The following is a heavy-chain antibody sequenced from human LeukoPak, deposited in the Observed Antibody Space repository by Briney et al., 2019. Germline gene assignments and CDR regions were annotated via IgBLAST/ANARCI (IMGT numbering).Heavy chain of an antibody. CDR1: GDSITNYY. V-gene: IGHV4-4*07. CDR2: IYTSGTT. D-gene: IGHD5-24*01. J-gene: IGHJ4*02. CDR3: ARDQRRDDYIRFDY. Sequence: PETLSLTSSVSGDSITNYYWSRIRQPAGEGLEWVGRIYTSGTTDYNPSLKSRVSMSVDTSKNQFSLKLSSVTAAETAVYYCARDQRRDDYIRFDYWGQGTLVTVSS.